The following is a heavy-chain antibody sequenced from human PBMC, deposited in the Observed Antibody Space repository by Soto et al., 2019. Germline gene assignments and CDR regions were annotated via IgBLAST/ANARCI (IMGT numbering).Heavy chain of an antibody. Sequence: ELQLLESGGGLVQPGGSLRLSCAVSGFSFSTYAMSWVRQAPGKGLGWVSGISAGGGNTYYADSVRGRFTISRDNSKDTLYLQITSLRAEDTAFSYCAKHAEDQLVSWFDPWGHGNLVTVSS. V-gene: IGHV3-23*01. CDR2: ISAGGGNT. D-gene: IGHD1-1*01. CDR1: GFSFSTYA. CDR3: AKHAEDQLVSWFDP. J-gene: IGHJ5*02.